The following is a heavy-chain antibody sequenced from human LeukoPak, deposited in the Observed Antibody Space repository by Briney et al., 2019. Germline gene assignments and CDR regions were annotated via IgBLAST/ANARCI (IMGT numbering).Heavy chain of an antibody. J-gene: IGHJ4*02. V-gene: IGHV4-59*01. D-gene: IGHD4-23*01. CDR2: LSKSGNT. CDR1: GGSISSYY. Sequence: SETLSLTCTVSGGSISSYYWSWIRLPPGKGLEWIGYLSKSGNTNYSPSLKSRVTIFGDTSKNQFFLKLSSVTAADTAVYYCARRPGGNSDPLDYWGQGTLVTVSS. CDR3: ARRPGGNSDPLDY.